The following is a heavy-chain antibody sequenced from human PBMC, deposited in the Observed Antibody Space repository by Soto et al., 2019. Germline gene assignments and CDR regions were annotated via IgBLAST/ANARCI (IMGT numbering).Heavy chain of an antibody. CDR3: ARDHRAVDGTLYYSDY. CDR2: INPNSGGT. CDR1: GYTFTGYY. J-gene: IGHJ4*02. Sequence: QVQLVQSGAEVTKPGASVKVSCKASGYTFTGYYMHWVRQAPGQGLDWMGWINPNSGGTNYAQQFQGWVTMTRDTSISTAYMELSRLRSDDTAVYYCARDHRAVDGTLYYSDYWGQGTLVTVSS. V-gene: IGHV1-2*04. D-gene: IGHD6-19*01.